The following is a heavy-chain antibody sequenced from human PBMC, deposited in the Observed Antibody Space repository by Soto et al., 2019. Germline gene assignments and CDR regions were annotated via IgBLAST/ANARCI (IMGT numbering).Heavy chain of an antibody. Sequence: SVKVSCKASGFPFSSSVVQWVRQGRGQRLEWIGWIVVGSGHTKYAQKFQERVSITRDMSTSTAYMELTSLRSEDTAMYYCATPDYGDYWYFDLWGRGTLVTVSS. CDR1: GFPFSSSV. CDR3: ATPDYGDYWYFDL. V-gene: IGHV1-58*01. CDR2: IVVGSGHT. J-gene: IGHJ2*01. D-gene: IGHD4-17*01.